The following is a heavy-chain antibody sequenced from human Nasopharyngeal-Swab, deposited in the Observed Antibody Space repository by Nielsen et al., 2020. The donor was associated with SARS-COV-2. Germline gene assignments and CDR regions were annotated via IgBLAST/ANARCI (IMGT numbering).Heavy chain of an antibody. CDR3: ARDFDSNGPPSFDY. Sequence: GESLKISCAASGFTFSSYSMNWVRQAPGKGLEWVSYISSSSSTIYYADSVKGRFTISRDNAKNSLYLQMNSLRDEDTAVYYCARDFDSNGPPSFDYWGQGTLVTVSS. CDR2: ISSSSSTI. V-gene: IGHV3-48*02. D-gene: IGHD4-11*01. CDR1: GFTFSSYS. J-gene: IGHJ4*02.